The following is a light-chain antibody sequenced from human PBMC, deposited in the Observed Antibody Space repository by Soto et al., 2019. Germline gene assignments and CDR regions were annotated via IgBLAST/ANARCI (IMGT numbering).Light chain of an antibody. CDR2: LAS. CDR1: QSLQHSNGYNY. CDR3: MQGVQMPPIT. V-gene: IGKV2-28*01. Sequence: DIVMTQSPLSLPVTPGEPASISCSSSQSLQHSNGYNYLDWYFQKLGQSPQLLIYLASNRASGVPVRFSGSGSGTDFTLNISRVEAEDVGLYYCMQGVQMPPITFGQGTRLEIK. J-gene: IGKJ5*01.